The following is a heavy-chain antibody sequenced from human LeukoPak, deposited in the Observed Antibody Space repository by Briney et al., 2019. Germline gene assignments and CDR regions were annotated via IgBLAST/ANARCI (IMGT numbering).Heavy chain of an antibody. J-gene: IGHJ4*02. CDR3: ARDHSGYGD. V-gene: IGHV3-7*04. CDR2: INGDASEK. Sequence: GGSLRLSCAASGFIFGSDWMSWVRRAPGKGLEWVANINGDASEKNYVDSVRGRFTISRDNVKNSLYLQMNGLRAEDTAVYYCARDHSGYGDWGQGTLVTVSS. D-gene: IGHD5-12*01. CDR1: GFIFGSDW.